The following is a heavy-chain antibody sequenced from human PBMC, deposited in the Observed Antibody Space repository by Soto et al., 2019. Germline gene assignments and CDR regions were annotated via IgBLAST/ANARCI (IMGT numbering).Heavy chain of an antibody. D-gene: IGHD2-15*01. CDR3: ARGGGYCSGGSCYSLYYYGMDA. V-gene: IGHV4-34*01. CDR2: INHSGST. J-gene: IGHJ6*02. CDR1: GGSFSGYY. Sequence: SETLSLTCAVYGGSFSGYYWSWIRQPPGKGLEWIGEINHSGSTNYNPSLKSRVTISVDTSKNQFSLKLSSVTAADTAVYYCARGGGYCSGGSCYSLYYYGMDAWGQGTTVTVAS.